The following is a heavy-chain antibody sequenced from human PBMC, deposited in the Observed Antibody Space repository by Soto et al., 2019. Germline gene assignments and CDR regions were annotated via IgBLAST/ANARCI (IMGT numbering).Heavy chain of an antibody. V-gene: IGHV1-2*02. Sequence: GASVKVSCKASGFTFTGYYIHWVRQAPGQGLEWMGWIRSNDGDPKYSQKFQDRVTMTRVTSMNTVYMQLSRLRSDDTAVYYCARDERSYGEPPFDYWGQGTLVTVSS. J-gene: IGHJ4*02. CDR3: ARDERSYGEPPFDY. CDR1: GFTFTGYY. CDR2: IRSNDGDP. D-gene: IGHD3-16*01.